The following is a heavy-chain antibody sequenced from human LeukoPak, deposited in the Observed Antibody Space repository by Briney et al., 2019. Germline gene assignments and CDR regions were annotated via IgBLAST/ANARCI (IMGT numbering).Heavy chain of an antibody. CDR3: ARAPPYYDSSGYFLHFDY. V-gene: IGHV1-69*13. CDR1: GGTFSSYA. J-gene: IGHJ4*02. D-gene: IGHD3-22*01. CDR2: IIPIFGTA. Sequence: ASVNVSCKASGGTFSSYAISWVRQAPGQGLEWMGGIIPIFGTANYAQKFQGRVTITADESTSTAYMELSSLRSEDTAVYYCARAPPYYDSSGYFLHFDYWGQGTPVTVSS.